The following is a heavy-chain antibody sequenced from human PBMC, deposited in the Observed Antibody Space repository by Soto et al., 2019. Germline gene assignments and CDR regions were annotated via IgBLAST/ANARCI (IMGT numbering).Heavy chain of an antibody. V-gene: IGHV1-69*02. J-gene: IGHJ3*02. D-gene: IGHD5-12*01. CDR2: IIPILGIA. Sequence: QVRLVQSGAEVKKPGSSVKVSCKASGGTFSSYTISWVRQAPGQGLEWMGRIIPILGIANYAQKFQGRVTITADKSTSTAYMELSSLRSEDTAVYYCARSGLSGYTAGDAFDIWGQGTMVTVSS. CDR3: ARSGLSGYTAGDAFDI. CDR1: GGTFSSYT.